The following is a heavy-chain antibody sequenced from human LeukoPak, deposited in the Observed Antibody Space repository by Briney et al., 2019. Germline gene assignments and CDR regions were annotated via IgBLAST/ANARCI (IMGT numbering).Heavy chain of an antibody. Sequence: AGGSLRLSCVVTGLTFSSYEMNWVRQAPGKGLEWISYIGGTGSDIYYADAVKGRFTISRDNVRNSLYLQMNSLRAEDTAVYYCARLRSSGYRHWGQGTLVTVSS. CDR1: GLTFSSYE. V-gene: IGHV3-48*03. J-gene: IGHJ4*02. CDR3: ARLRSSGYRH. CDR2: IGGTGSDI. D-gene: IGHD3-22*01.